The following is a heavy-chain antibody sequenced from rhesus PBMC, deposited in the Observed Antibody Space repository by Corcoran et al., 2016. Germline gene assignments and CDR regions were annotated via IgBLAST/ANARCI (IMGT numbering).Heavy chain of an antibody. J-gene: IGHJ4*01. D-gene: IGHD3-16*01. V-gene: IGHV1-111*02. Sequence: EVQLVQSGAEVKKPGASVKISCKASGHTLTDYNLHWVRQAPGKGLEWMGRVDPADGEAIHDPKFQDSVIITADTSTDKAYMELSSLRSEDTAVYYCATGVITPFDYWGQGVLVTVSA. CDR1: GHTLTDYN. CDR2: VDPADGEA. CDR3: ATGVITPFDY.